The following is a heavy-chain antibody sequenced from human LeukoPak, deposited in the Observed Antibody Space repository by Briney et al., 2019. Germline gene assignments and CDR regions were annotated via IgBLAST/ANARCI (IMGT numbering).Heavy chain of an antibody. CDR3: ARVSLTMVRGADNYMDV. J-gene: IGHJ6*03. D-gene: IGHD3-10*01. Sequence: PGGSLRLSCAASGFTFSSYSMNWVRQAPGKGLEWVSSISSSSSYIYYADSVKGRFTISRDNAKNSLYLQMNSLRAEDTAVYYCARVSLTMVRGADNYMDVWGKGTTVTVSS. V-gene: IGHV3-21*01. CDR1: GFTFSSYS. CDR2: ISSSSSYI.